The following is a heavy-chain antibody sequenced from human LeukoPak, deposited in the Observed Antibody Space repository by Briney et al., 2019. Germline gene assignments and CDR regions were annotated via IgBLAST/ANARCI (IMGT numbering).Heavy chain of an antibody. V-gene: IGHV4-34*01. D-gene: IGHD3-22*01. CDR2: INHSGST. CDR3: ARFRYYYDSSGLDY. CDR1: GGSFSGYY. Sequence: SETLSLTCAVYGGSFSGYYWSWIRQPPGKGLEWIGEINHSGSTNYNPSLKSRVTISVDTSKNQFSLKLSSVTAADTAVYYCARFRYYYDSSGLDYWGQGTLVTISS. J-gene: IGHJ4*02.